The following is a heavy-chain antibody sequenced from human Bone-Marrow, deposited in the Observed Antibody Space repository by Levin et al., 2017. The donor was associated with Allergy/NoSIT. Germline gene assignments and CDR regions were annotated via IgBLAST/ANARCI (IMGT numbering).Heavy chain of an antibody. Sequence: GESLKLSCRASGFSFDNYYMSWVRQAPGKGLEWVANIRQDGSETYYVDSVEGRFTISRDNAKDSLYLHMHSLRPEDTAVYYWARLMVRGGVDWFDPWGQGTLLTVSA. CDR3: ARLMVRGGVDWFDP. J-gene: IGHJ5*02. CDR1: GFSFDNYY. CDR2: IRQDGSET. D-gene: IGHD3-10*01. V-gene: IGHV3-7*01.